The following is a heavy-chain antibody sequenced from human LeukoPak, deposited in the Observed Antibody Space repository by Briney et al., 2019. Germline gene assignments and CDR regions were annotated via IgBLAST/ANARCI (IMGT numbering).Heavy chain of an antibody. CDR1: GFSFSSYA. D-gene: IGHD1-1*01. Sequence: PGGSLRLSCAASGFSFSSYAMSWVRQAPGKGLEWVSAISGSGGSTYYADSVKGRFTISRDDSKNTLYLQMNSLRAEDTAVYYCANTGTLSPSDYWGQGTLVTVSS. CDR2: ISGSGGST. V-gene: IGHV3-23*01. J-gene: IGHJ4*02. CDR3: ANTGTLSPSDY.